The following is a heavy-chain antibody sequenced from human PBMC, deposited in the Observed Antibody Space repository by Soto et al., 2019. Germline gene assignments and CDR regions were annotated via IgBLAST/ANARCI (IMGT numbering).Heavy chain of an antibody. D-gene: IGHD1-26*01. Sequence: EVQLVESGGGLVQPGGSLRLSCAASGFTFSSYSMNWVRQAPGKGLEWVSYISSSSSTIYYADSVKGRFTISRDNAKNSMSLQMNSRREEDTGVYYWAGDRGSYYGGGGFDYWGQGTLVTVSS. V-gene: IGHV3-48*02. J-gene: IGHJ4*02. CDR1: GFTFSSYS. CDR2: ISSSSSTI. CDR3: AGDRGSYYGGGGFDY.